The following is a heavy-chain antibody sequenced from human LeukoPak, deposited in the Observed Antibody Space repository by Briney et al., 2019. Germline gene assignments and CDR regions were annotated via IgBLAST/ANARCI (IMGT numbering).Heavy chain of an antibody. CDR3: ARDPTPSSPRLAFFDNWFDP. V-gene: IGHV1-2*06. CDR2: INPNSGGT. Sequence: ASVKVSCKASGYTFTGYYMHWVRQAPGQGLEWMGRINPNSGGTNYAQKFQGRVTMTRDTSISTAHMELSRLRSDDTAVYYCARDPTPSSPRLAFFDNWFDPWGQGTLVTVSS. D-gene: IGHD6-13*01. J-gene: IGHJ5*02. CDR1: GYTFTGYY.